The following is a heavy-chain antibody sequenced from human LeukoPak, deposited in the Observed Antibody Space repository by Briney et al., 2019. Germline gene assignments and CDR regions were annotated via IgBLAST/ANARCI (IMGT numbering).Heavy chain of an antibody. CDR3: ARDSSSSWKGYYSYGMDV. CDR2: IGAYDGNT. D-gene: IGHD6-13*01. V-gene: IGHV1-18*01. J-gene: IGHJ6*01. CDR1: GYIFTSSG. Sequence: GVSVKVSCKASGYIFTSSGIRWVRRAPGQGLEGRGWIGAYDGNTNYAQKLQGRVTMTTDTSTSTADMELRSLRSDDTAVYYCARDSSSSWKGYYSYGMDVWMQGTTVTVSS.